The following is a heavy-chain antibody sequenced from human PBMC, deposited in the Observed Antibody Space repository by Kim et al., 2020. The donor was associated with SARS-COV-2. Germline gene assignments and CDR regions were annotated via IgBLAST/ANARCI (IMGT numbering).Heavy chain of an antibody. J-gene: IGHJ4*02. CDR3: VGNRLSA. CDR2: INTDGTET. V-gene: IGHV3-74*01. CDR1: GFPCIPSC. Sequence: GGSLRLSCVASGFPCIPSCFHWVRQAPGKGLVWVSNINTDGTETRYADSVKGRFIFSRDNAKNTVYLEMNSLRAEDTAVYYCVGNRLSAWGQGAQVTVSS.